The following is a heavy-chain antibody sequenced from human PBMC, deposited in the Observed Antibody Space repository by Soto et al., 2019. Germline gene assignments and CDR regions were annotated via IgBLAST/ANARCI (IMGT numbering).Heavy chain of an antibody. V-gene: IGHV4-4*02. CDR1: GDSISSSKW. CDR2: IYHSGST. J-gene: IGHJ4*02. D-gene: IGHD6-13*01. CDR3: ARGERQQQRDY. Sequence: SETLSLTCAVSGDSISSSKWWSWVRQPPGKGREGIGEIYHSGSTNYNPSLKSRVIISVDKSKNQFSLKLSSVTDADTAVYYCARGERQQQRDYWGQGTLVTVSS.